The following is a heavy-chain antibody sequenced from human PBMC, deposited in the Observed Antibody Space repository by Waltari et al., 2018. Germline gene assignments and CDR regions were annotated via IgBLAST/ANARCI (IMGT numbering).Heavy chain of an antibody. D-gene: IGHD6-13*01. CDR3: AKDYSEGYYFDY. CDR1: GFTFSSYA. V-gene: IGHV3-23*03. J-gene: IGHJ4*02. Sequence: EVQLLESGGGLVQPGGSLRLSCAASGFTFSSYAMSWVRQASGKGLEWVSIIYSGGSTYYADSVKGRFSISRDKYKNTLSLQMNSLRGEDTSVYYCAKDYSEGYYFDYWGQGTLATVSS. CDR2: IYSGGST.